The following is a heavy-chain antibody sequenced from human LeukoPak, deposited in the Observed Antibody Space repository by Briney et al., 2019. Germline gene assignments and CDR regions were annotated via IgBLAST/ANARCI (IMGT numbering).Heavy chain of an antibody. D-gene: IGHD3-10*01. CDR2: ISAYNGNT. J-gene: IGHJ6*03. CDR3: ARDCSYGSWSYYYMDV. V-gene: IGHV1-18*01. CDR1: GYTFTRYG. Sequence: ASVKVSCKASGYTFTRYGISWVRQAPGQGLEWMGWISAYNGNTNYAQKLQGRVTMTTDTSTSTAYMALRSLRSDDTAVYYCARDCSYGSWSYYYMDVWGKGTTVTVSS.